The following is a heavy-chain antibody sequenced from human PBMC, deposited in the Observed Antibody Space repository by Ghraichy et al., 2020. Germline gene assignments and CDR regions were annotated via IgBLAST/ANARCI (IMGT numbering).Heavy chain of an antibody. CDR2: ISYDGSNK. J-gene: IGHJ4*02. CDR3: AKESGQDSSGWYDSENY. D-gene: IGHD6-19*01. V-gene: IGHV3-30*18. Sequence: GGSLRLSCAVSGFNFSDYGLHWVRQAPGKGLQWVAVISYDGSNKYYVDSVKGRFTISRDNSKNTVYLQMNSLRPEDTAVYYCAKESGQDSSGWYDSENYWGQGTLVTVSS. CDR1: GFNFSDYG.